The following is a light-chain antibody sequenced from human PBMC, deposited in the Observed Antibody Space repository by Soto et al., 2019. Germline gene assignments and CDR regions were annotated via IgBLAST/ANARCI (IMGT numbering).Light chain of an antibody. CDR2: GAS. CDR3: QQYNNWPPIT. J-gene: IGKJ5*01. Sequence: EIVMTQSPGTLSVSPGERATLSCRASQSISNKLAWHQQKPGQAPRLLVYGASTRASGISPRFTGSGSGTDFNLTISSLQSEDFAVYYCQQYNNWPPITFGQGTRL. V-gene: IGKV3-15*01. CDR1: QSISNK.